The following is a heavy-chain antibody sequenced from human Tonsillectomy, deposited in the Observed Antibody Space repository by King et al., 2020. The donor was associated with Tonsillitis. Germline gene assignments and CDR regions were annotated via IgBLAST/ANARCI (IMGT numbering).Heavy chain of an antibody. D-gene: IGHD1-14*01. J-gene: IGHJ3*02. V-gene: IGHV3-74*01. CDR2: ITSDGGNT. CDR1: GFPFSSNW. Sequence: VQLVESGGGIVQPGGSLRLSCVGAGFPFSSNWMHWVRQVPGKGLVWVSRITSDGGNTIYADSVKGRFTSSRDNAKNTLYLQMNNLRVEDTAVYYCARDRGSPDAFDIWGQGTMVTVSS. CDR3: ARDRGSPDAFDI.